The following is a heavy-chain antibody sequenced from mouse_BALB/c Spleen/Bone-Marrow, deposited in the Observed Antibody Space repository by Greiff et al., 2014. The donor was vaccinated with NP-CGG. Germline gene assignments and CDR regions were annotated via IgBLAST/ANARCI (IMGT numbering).Heavy chain of an antibody. V-gene: IGHV5-6*01. Sequence: EVHLVESGGDLVKPGGSLKLSCAASGFTFSSYGMSWGRQTPDKRLEWVATISSGGSNTYYPDSVKGRFTISRDNAKNTLYLQMSSLKSEDTARYYCARHQRYYAMDYWGQGTSVTVSS. CDR3: ARHQRYYAMDY. CDR2: ISSGGSNT. J-gene: IGHJ4*01. CDR1: GFTFSSYG.